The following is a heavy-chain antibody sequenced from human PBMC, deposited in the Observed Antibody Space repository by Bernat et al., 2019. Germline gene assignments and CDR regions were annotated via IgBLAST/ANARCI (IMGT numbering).Heavy chain of an antibody. D-gene: IGHD6-13*01. J-gene: IGHJ4*02. CDR1: GGSISSSSYY. CDR2: IYYSGST. Sequence: SLTCTVSGGSISSSSYYWGWIRQPPGKGLEWIGSIYYSGSTYYNPSLKSRVTISVDTSKNQFSLKLSSVTAADTAVYYCASPGGVIAAAEYWGQGTLVTVPS. V-gene: IGHV4-39*01. CDR3: ASPGGVIAAAEY.